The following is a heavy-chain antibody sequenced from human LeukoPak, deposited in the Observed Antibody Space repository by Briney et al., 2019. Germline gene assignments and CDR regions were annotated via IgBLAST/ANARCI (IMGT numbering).Heavy chain of an antibody. CDR3: ARGGVFGVVIAPYYYYMDV. J-gene: IGHJ6*03. V-gene: IGHV1-69*05. CDR2: IIPIFGTA. Sequence: ASVKVSCKASGGTFSSCAISWVRQAPGQGLEWMGGIIPIFGTANYAQKFQGRVTITTDESTSTAYMELSSLRSEDTAVYYCARGGVFGVVIAPYYYYMDVWGKGTTVTVSS. D-gene: IGHD3-3*01. CDR1: GGTFSSCA.